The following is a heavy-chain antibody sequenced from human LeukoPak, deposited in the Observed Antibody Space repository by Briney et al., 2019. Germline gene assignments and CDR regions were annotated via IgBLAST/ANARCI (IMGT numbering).Heavy chain of an antibody. J-gene: IGHJ6*02. CDR1: GGSISSYY. V-gene: IGHV4-59*01. CDR3: ARIAVAGTHYYYGMDV. D-gene: IGHD6-19*01. Sequence: PSETLSLTCTVSGGSISSYYWSWIRQPPGKGLEWIGYIYYSGSTYYNPSLKSRVTISVDTSKNQFSLKLSSVTAADTAVYYCARIAVAGTHYYYGMDVWGQGTTVTVSS. CDR2: IYYSGST.